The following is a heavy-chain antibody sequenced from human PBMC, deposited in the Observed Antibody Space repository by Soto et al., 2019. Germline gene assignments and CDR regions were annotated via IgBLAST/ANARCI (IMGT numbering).Heavy chain of an antibody. CDR2: ISYDGSNK. CDR3: ATMGNYYFDY. J-gene: IGHJ4*02. Sequence: GGSLRLSCAASGFTFSSYAMHWVRQAPGKGLEWVAVISYDGSNKYYADSVKGRFTISRDNSKNTLYLQMNSLRAEDTAVYYCATMGNYYFDYWGQGTLVTVSS. D-gene: IGHD7-27*01. CDR1: GFTFSSYA. V-gene: IGHV3-30-3*01.